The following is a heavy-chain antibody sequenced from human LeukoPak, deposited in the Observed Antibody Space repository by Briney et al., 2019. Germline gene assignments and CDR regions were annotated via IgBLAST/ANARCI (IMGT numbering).Heavy chain of an antibody. CDR3: AKDQDAKFMVRGVFDY. J-gene: IGHJ4*02. D-gene: IGHD3-10*01. CDR2: ISGSGGST. CDR1: GFTFSSYA. V-gene: IGHV3-23*01. Sequence: GGSLRLSCAASGFTFSSYAMGWVRQAPGKGLEWVSAISGSGGSTYYADSVKGRFTISRDNSKNTLYLQMNSLRAEDTAVYYCAKDQDAKFMVRGVFDYWGQGTLVTVSS.